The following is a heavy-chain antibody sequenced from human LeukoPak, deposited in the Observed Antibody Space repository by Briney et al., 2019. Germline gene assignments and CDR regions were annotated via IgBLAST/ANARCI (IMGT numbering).Heavy chain of an antibody. CDR3: ARVVRGYYDSSGYSTYYYYYMDV. J-gene: IGHJ6*03. Sequence: GASVKVSCKASGYTFTGYYMHWVRQAPGQGLEWMGWINPNSGGTNYAQKFQGRVTMTRDTSISTAYMELRSLRSDDTAVYYCARVVRGYYDSSGYSTYYYYYMDVWGKGTTVTVSS. CDR1: GYTFTGYY. CDR2: INPNSGGT. D-gene: IGHD3-22*01. V-gene: IGHV1-2*02.